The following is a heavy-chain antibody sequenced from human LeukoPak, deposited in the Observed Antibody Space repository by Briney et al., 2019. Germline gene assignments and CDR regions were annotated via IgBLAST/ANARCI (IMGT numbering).Heavy chain of an antibody. V-gene: IGHV3-23*01. Sequence: GGSLRLSCAASGFTFSSYGMSWVRRAPGKGPEWVSGISGSGGNTYYADSVKGRFTISRDNSQNTLYLQMNTLRAEGTVVYYCAKVVSGYHFDYWGQGTLVTVSS. CDR1: GFTFSSYG. CDR3: AKVVSGYHFDY. J-gene: IGHJ4*02. CDR2: ISGSGGNT. D-gene: IGHD5-12*01.